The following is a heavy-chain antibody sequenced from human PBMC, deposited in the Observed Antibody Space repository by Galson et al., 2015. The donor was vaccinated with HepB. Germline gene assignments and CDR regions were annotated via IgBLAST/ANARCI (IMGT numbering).Heavy chain of an antibody. CDR2: ISYDGSNK. Sequence: SLRLSCAASGFTFSSYAMHWVRQAPGKGLEWVAVISYDGSNKYYADSVKGRFTISRDNSKNTLYLQMNSLRAEDTAVYYCARGVSAVAVSHFDYWGQGTLVTVSS. D-gene: IGHD6-19*01. CDR1: GFTFSSYA. CDR3: ARGVSAVAVSHFDY. J-gene: IGHJ4*02. V-gene: IGHV3-30-3*01.